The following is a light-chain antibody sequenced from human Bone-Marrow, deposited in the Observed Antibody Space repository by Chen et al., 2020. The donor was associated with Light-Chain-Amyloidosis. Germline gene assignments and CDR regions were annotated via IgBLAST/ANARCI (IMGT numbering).Light chain of an antibody. CDR1: NIGSTS. CDR3: QVWDRSSDRPV. Sequence: SYVLTQPSSVSVAPGQTATIACGGNNIGSTSVHWYQQTPGQAPLLVVYDDNDRPSGIPERLSGSNSGNTATRTISRVEAGDEADYYCQVWDRSSDRPVFGGGTKLTVL. CDR2: DDN. J-gene: IGLJ3*02. V-gene: IGLV3-21*02.